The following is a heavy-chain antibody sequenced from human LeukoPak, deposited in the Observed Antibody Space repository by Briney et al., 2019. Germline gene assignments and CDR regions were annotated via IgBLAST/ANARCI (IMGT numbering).Heavy chain of an antibody. Sequence: PSETLSLTCTVSGGSISSSSYYWGWIRQPPGKGLEWIGSIYYSGSTYYNPSLKSRVTISVDTSKNQFSLKLSSVTAADTAVYYCARERLAVAGTTDYWGQGTLVTVSS. V-gene: IGHV4-39*07. D-gene: IGHD6-19*01. CDR2: IYYSGST. J-gene: IGHJ4*02. CDR3: ARERLAVAGTTDY. CDR1: GGSISSSSYY.